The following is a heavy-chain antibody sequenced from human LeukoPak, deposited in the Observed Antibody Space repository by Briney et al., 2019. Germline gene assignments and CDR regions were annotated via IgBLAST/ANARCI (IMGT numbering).Heavy chain of an antibody. CDR3: ARVGTDRGVNNWFDP. J-gene: IGHJ5*02. CDR2: IYTSGST. Sequence: SETLSLTCTVSGGSISSGSYYWSWIRQPAGKGLEWIGRIYTSGSTNYNPSLKSRVTISVDTSKNQFSLKLSSVTAADTAVYYCARVGTDRGVNNWFDPWGQGTLVTVSS. CDR1: GGSISSGSYY. V-gene: IGHV4-61*02. D-gene: IGHD3-10*01.